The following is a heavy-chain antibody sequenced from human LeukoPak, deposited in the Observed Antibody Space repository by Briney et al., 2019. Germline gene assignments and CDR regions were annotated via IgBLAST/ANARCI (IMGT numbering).Heavy chain of an antibody. V-gene: IGHV3-9*01. Sequence: PGGSLRLSCAASGFTFDDYAMHWVRQAPGKGLEWVSGISWNSGSIGYADSVKGRFTISRDNAKNSLYLQMNSLRAEDTAVYYCARVEGNIAPWGQGTLVTVSS. CDR1: GFTFDDYA. CDR2: ISWNSGSI. D-gene: IGHD1/OR15-1a*01. J-gene: IGHJ5*02. CDR3: ARVEGNIAP.